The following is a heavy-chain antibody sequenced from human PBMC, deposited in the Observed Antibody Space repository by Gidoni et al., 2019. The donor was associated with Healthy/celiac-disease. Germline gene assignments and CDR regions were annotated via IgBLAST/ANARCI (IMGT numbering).Heavy chain of an antibody. CDR2: ISAYNGNT. J-gene: IGHJ6*02. CDR3: AREYASNCGGDCYFVGWYYYYYYGMDV. D-gene: IGHD2-21*01. Sequence: QVQLVQSGAEVKKPGASVKVSCKASGYTFTSYGISWVRQAPGQGLEWMGWISAYNGNTNYAQKLQGRVTMTTDTSTSTAYMELRSLRSDDTAVYYCAREYASNCGGDCYFVGWYYYYYYGMDVWGQGTTVTVSS. CDR1: GYTFTSYG. V-gene: IGHV1-18*01.